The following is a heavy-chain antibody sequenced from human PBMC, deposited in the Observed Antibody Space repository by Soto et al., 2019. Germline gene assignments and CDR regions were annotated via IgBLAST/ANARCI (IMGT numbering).Heavy chain of an antibody. CDR3: ARDMRGCSSTSCYAFPKYYYYYMDV. CDR1: GGSISSYY. D-gene: IGHD2-2*01. J-gene: IGHJ6*03. V-gene: IGHV4-59*01. Sequence: PSETLSLTCTVSGGSISSYYWSWIRQPPGKGLEWIGYIYYSGSTNYNPSLKSRVTISVDTSKNQFSLKLSSVTAADTAVYYCARDMRGCSSTSCYAFPKYYYYYMDVWGQGTTVTVSS. CDR2: IYYSGST.